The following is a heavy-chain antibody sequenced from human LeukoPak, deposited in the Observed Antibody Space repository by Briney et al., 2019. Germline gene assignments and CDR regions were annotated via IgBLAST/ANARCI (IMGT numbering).Heavy chain of an antibody. J-gene: IGHJ6*02. D-gene: IGHD3-3*01. CDR2: IHYSGIT. CDR3: ARLARVATVANYGYHSMDV. V-gene: IGHV4-59*12. CDR1: GFTFSSYS. Sequence: CAASGFTFSSYSMNWIRQPQGKGLEWIGYIHYSGITNYDPSLQSRVTISVDTSKNQFSLKLTSVTVADTGVYYCARLARVATVANYGYHSMDVWGRGTTVTVSS.